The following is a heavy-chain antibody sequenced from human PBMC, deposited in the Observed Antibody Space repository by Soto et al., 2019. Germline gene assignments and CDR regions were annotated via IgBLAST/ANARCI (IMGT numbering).Heavy chain of an antibody. CDR3: ARDEGTVVVVAATGTLIGGFDP. J-gene: IGHJ5*02. CDR2: IVVGSGNT. V-gene: IGHV1-58*02. CDR1: GFTFSSTA. Sequence: GASVKVSCKTSGFTFSSTAMQWVRQARGQRLEWIGWIVVGSGNTNYAQKFQERVTIARDTSTSTVYMELSSLRSEDTAVYYCARDEGTVVVVAATGTLIGGFDPWGQGTLVTVSS. D-gene: IGHD2-15*01.